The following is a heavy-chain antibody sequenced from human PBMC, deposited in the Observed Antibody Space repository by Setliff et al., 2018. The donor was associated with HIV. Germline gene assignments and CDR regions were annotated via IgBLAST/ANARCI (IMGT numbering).Heavy chain of an antibody. CDR3: ARWMTGEWFDP. CDR1: GYTFTDYA. D-gene: IGHD2-2*03. J-gene: IGHJ5*02. V-gene: IGHV1-3*01. CDR2: INAGNGNT. Sequence: ASVKVSCKASGYTFTDYAMHWVRQAPGQRLEWMGWINAGNGNTKYSQNFQGRVTISRDTSASTAYMELSSLRFEDTAVYYCARWMTGEWFDPWGQGTLVTVSS.